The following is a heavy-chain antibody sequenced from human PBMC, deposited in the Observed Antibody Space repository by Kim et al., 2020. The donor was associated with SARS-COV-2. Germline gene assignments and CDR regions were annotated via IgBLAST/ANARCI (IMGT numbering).Heavy chain of an antibody. V-gene: IGHV4-59*08. J-gene: IGHJ3*02. CDR1: GDSINNYY. CDR3: AWHGPHAYQLADAFGI. CDR2: SHYRGSA. Sequence: SETLSLTCTVSGDSINNYYWSWIRQPPGKGLEWIGFSHYRGSADYNPSHTSRVTISVDTPKSQFSLRLTSVTAADTAVYYCAWHGPHAYQLADAFGIWG. D-gene: IGHD1-1*01.